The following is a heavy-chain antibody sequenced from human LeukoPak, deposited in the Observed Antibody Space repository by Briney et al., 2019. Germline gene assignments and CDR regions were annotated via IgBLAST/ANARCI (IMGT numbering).Heavy chain of an antibody. V-gene: IGHV3-66*01. J-gene: IGHJ6*02. Sequence: GGSLRLSCVASGLSVSSNYMSWVRQAPGKGLEWVSVIYRDGSSYYAESVKGRFTISRDNSKNTLYIQMNSLRAEDTAVYYCARGYDYGDPRTDYYGMDVWGQGTTVTVSS. D-gene: IGHD4-17*01. CDR2: IYRDGSS. CDR1: GLSVSSNY. CDR3: ARGYDYGDPRTDYYGMDV.